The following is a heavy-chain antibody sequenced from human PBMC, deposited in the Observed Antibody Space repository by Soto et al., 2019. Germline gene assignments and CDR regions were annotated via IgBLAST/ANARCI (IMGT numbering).Heavy chain of an antibody. CDR1: GFTFISYS. D-gene: IGHD3-22*01. CDR3: ARDRYYDSSGYYYPAAFDI. CDR2: ISSISTYI. Sequence: GWSLRLSCAASGFTFISYSMNWVRQAPGKGLEWVSSISSISTYIYYADSVKGRFTISRDNAKNSLYLQMNSLRAEDTAVYYCARDRYYDSSGYYYPAAFDIWGQGTMVTVSS. J-gene: IGHJ3*02. V-gene: IGHV3-21*01.